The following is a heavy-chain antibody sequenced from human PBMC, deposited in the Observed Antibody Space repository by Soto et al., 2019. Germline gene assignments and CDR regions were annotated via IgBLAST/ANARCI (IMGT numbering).Heavy chain of an antibody. CDR2: IWYDGSNK. CDR1: GFTFSSYG. CDR3: ARDPRYQHSRSWSPVDY. D-gene: IGHD6-13*01. V-gene: IGHV3-33*01. J-gene: IGHJ4*02. Sequence: GGSLRLSCAASGFTFSSYGMHWVRQAPGKGLEWVAVIWYDGSNKYYADSVKGRFTISRDNSKNTLYLQMNSLRAEDTAVYYCARDPRYQHSRSWSPVDYWGQGTLVTVSS.